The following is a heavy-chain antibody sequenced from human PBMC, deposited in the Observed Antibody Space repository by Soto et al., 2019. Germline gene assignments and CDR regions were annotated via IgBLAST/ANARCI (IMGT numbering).Heavy chain of an antibody. D-gene: IGHD3-22*01. CDR3: AKDYADSSGSLNWFDP. V-gene: IGHV3-23*01. J-gene: IGHJ5*02. CDR2: ISGSGGST. Sequence: GGSLRLSCAASGFTFSSYAMSWVRQAPGKGLEWVSAISGSGGSTYYADSVKGRFTISRDNSKNTLYLQMNSLRAEDTAVYYCAKDYADSSGSLNWFDPWGHGTLVTVSS. CDR1: GFTFSSYA.